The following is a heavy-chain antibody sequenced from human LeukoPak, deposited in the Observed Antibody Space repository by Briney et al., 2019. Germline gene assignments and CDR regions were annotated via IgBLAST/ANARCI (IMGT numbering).Heavy chain of an antibody. D-gene: IGHD6-13*01. Sequence: SETLSLTCTVSGGSISSYYWSWIRQPLGKGLEWIGYIYYSGSTNYNPSLKSRVTISVDTSKNQFSLKLSSVTAADTAVYYCARVGPTAAGTVDYWGQGTLVTVSS. CDR1: GGSISSYY. CDR2: IYYSGST. V-gene: IGHV4-59*01. J-gene: IGHJ4*02. CDR3: ARVGPTAAGTVDY.